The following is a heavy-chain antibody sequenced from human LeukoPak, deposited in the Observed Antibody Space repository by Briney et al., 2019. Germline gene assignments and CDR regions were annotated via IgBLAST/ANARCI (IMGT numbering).Heavy chain of an antibody. CDR1: GFTFSSYW. D-gene: IGHD3-10*01. Sequence: GGSLRLSCGASGFTFSSYWMSWVRQAPGKGLEWVATINQDETEEYYVDSVTGRFTISRDNAKNSLYLQMNSLRADDTAVYYCVKPYYYSSGSLSWGQGTLVTVSS. V-gene: IGHV3-7*01. J-gene: IGHJ4*02. CDR2: INQDETEE. CDR3: VKPYYYSSGSLS.